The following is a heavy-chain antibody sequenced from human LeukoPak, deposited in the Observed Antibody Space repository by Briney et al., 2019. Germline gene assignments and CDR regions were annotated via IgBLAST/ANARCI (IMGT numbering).Heavy chain of an antibody. J-gene: IGHJ4*02. CDR2: INSDGSST. CDR1: GFTFSSYW. V-gene: IGHV3-74*01. CDR3: VKEQSSGWYRVADY. D-gene: IGHD6-19*01. Sequence: PGGSLRLSCAASGFTFSSYWMHWVRQAPGKGLVWVSRINSDGSSTSYADSVKGRFTISRDNAKNTLYLQMNSLRLEDTARYYCVKEQSSGWYRVADYWGQGTLVTVSS.